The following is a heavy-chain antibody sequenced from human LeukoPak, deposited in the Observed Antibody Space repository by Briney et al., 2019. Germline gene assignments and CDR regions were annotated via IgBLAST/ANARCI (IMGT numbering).Heavy chain of an antibody. CDR3: ARDSGTTGEVKFDP. J-gene: IGHJ5*02. V-gene: IGHV4-4*02. D-gene: IGHD1-7*01. Sequence: SETLSLTCAVSGGSISSSNWWSWVRQPPGKGLEWIGEIYHSGSTNYNPSLKSRVTISVDKSKNQFSLKLRSVTAADTAVYYCARDSGTTGEVKFDPWGQGTLVTVSS. CDR2: IYHSGST. CDR1: GGSISSSNW.